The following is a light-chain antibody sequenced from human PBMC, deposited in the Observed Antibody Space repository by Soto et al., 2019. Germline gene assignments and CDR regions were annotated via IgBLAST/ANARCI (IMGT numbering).Light chain of an antibody. CDR2: TDD. CDR3: AVWDDRLSAGV. J-gene: IGLJ2*01. CDR1: TSNIGSDY. V-gene: IGLV1-47*02. Sequence: QSVLTQPPSASGTPGQRVTISCSRSTSNIGSDYVYWFQQLPGTAPKLLIYTDDQRPSGVPDRFSGSKSGNTASLAISGLRSEDEADYCCAVWDDRLSAGVFGGGTQLTVL.